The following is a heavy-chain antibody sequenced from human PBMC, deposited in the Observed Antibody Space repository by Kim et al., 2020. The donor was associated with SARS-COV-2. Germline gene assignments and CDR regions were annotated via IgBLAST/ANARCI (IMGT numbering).Heavy chain of an antibody. V-gene: IGHV4-31*03. Sequence: SETLSLTCTVSGGSISSGGYYWSWIRQHPGKGLEWIGYIYYSGSTYYNPSLKSRVTISVDTSKNQFSLKLSSVTAADTAVYYCARVSFSVVWSGSSRYYFDYWGQGTLVTVSS. CDR3: ARVSFSVVWSGSSRYYFDY. CDR2: IYYSGST. J-gene: IGHJ4*02. D-gene: IGHD3-3*01. CDR1: GGSISSGGYY.